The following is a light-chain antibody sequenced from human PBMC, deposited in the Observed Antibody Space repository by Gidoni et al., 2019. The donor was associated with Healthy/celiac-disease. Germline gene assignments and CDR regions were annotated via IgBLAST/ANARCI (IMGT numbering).Light chain of an antibody. V-gene: IGKV1-33*01. Sequence: IQMTQSPSSLSASVGDRVTINCHASQDISNYLNWYQQKPGKAPKLLIYDASNLETGVPSRFSGSGSGTDFTFTISSLQPEDIATYYCQQYDNLPATFGPGTKVDIK. J-gene: IGKJ3*01. CDR3: QQYDNLPAT. CDR2: DAS. CDR1: QDISNY.